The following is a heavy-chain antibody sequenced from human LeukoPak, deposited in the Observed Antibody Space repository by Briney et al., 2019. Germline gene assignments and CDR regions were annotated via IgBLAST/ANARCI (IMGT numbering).Heavy chain of an antibody. Sequence: GASVKVSCKASGYTFTSYDINWVRQATGQGLEWMGWMNPNSGNTGYAQKFQGRVTMTRNTSISTAYMELSSLRSEDTAVYYCAKNEGSSWHTPADPWGQGTLVPVSS. CDR3: AKNEGSSWHTPADP. D-gene: IGHD6-13*01. CDR2: MNPNSGNT. V-gene: IGHV1-8*01. CDR1: GYTFTSYD. J-gene: IGHJ5*02.